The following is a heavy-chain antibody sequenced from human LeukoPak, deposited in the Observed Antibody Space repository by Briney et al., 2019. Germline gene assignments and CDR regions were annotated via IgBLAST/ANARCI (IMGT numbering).Heavy chain of an antibody. CDR2: VKTKADGGTT. J-gene: IGHJ4*02. CDR3: TTYCIGAICYLAKGDY. CDR1: GFTFTNAW. V-gene: IGHV3-15*01. Sequence: GGSLRLSCAASGFTFTNAWMRWVRQAPGKGLEWVGHVKTKADGGTTDYAAPVKGRFTISRDDSKNTLYLQMNSLKTEDTAVYYCTTYCIGAICYLAKGDYWGQGTLVTVSS. D-gene: IGHD2-15*01.